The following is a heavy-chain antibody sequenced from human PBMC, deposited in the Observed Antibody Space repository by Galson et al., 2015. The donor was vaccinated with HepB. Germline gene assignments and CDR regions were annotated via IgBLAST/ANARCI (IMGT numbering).Heavy chain of an antibody. CDR2: TWYRSKWYH. D-gene: IGHD6-25*01. V-gene: IGHV6-1*01. Sequence: CAISGDSVSSNSGAWNWIRQSPSRGLEWPGRTWYRSKWYHDYAVSVKSRITIIPDTSKNQFSLQLNSVTPEDTAVYYCASEMPDIAAAGTAYWGQGTLVTVSS. J-gene: IGHJ4*02. CDR3: ASEMPDIAAAGTAY. CDR1: GDSVSSNSGA.